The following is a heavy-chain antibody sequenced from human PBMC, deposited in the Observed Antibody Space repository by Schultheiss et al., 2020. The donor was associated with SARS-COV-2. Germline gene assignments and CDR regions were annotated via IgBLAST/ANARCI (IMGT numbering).Heavy chain of an antibody. J-gene: IGHJ4*02. CDR1: GFTFSSYA. CDR3: ARAISYYYDSSGFDY. CDR2: ISYDGSNK. Sequence: GGSLRLSCAASGFTFSSYAMSWVRQAPGKGLEWVAVISYDGSNKYYADSVKGRFTISRDNSKNTLYLQMNSLRAEDTAVYYCARAISYYYDSSGFDYWGQGTLVTVSS. V-gene: IGHV3-30*03. D-gene: IGHD3-22*01.